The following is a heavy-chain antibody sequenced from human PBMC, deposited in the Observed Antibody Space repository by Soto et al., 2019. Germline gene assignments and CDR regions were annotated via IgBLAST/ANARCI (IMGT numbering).Heavy chain of an antibody. CDR3: ARDDAYGNENGFDI. D-gene: IGHD1-1*01. CDR2: IVSDGSAK. CDR1: GFPFSTYG. J-gene: IGHJ3*02. Sequence: QVQLVESGGCVVQPGTSLRLSCAVSGFPFSTYGFHWVRQPPGKGLEWVAVIVSDGSAKYHADSVEGRFTISRDNSKDTLYLQMNSLRAEDTAVYYCARDDAYGNENGFDIWGQGTMVTVSS. V-gene: IGHV3-33*01.